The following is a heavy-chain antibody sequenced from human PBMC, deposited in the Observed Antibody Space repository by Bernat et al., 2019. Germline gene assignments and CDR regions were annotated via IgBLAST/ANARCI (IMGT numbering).Heavy chain of an antibody. CDR1: GFTFSSYW. CDR2: IKQDGSEK. V-gene: IGHV3-7*03. D-gene: IGHD3-22*01. J-gene: IGHJ6*02. Sequence: EVQLVESGGGLVQPGGSLRLSCAASGFTFSSYWMSWVRQAPGKGLEGVANIKQDGSEKYYLDSVKGRFTISRDNAKNSLYLQMNSLRAEDTAVYYCARVVISDSYYYYYGMDVWGQGTTVTVSS. CDR3: ARVVISDSYYYYYGMDV.